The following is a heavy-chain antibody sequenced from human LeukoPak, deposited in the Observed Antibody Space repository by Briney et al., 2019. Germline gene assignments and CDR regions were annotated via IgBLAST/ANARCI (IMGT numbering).Heavy chain of an antibody. Sequence: ASVKVSCKASGYTFTSYAMHWVRQAPGQRLEWMGWINAGNGNTKYSQKFQGRVTITADESTSTAYMELSSLRSEDTAVYYCARVYSSGWQYFDYWGQGTLVTVSS. CDR2: INAGNGNT. CDR3: ARVYSSGWQYFDY. J-gene: IGHJ4*02. CDR1: GYTFTSYA. D-gene: IGHD6-19*01. V-gene: IGHV1-3*01.